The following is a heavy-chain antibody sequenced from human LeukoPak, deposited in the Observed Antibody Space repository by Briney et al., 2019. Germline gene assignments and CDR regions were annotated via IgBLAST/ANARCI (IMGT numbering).Heavy chain of an antibody. CDR2: IKEDGSEK. CDR1: GFTFSNCW. D-gene: IGHD3-22*01. J-gene: IGHJ6*02. CDR3: ARSIESSGYYRGKYYYYAMDV. Sequence: PGGSLRLSCAAPGFTFSNCWMTWVRQAPGKGLEWVANIKEDGSEKYYVDSVKGRFTISRDNAKTSLFLQMNSLRAEDTAVYYCARSIESSGYYRGKYYYYAMDVWGQGTTVSVSS. V-gene: IGHV3-7*01.